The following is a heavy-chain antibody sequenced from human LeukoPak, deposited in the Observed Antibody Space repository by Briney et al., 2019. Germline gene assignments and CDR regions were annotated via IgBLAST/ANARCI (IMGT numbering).Heavy chain of an antibody. J-gene: IGHJ4*02. CDR3: ARAVSGRFDY. CDR1: GGSISNGGHS. Sequence: SETLSLTCAVSGGSISNGGHSWSWIRQPPGKGLEWIGYIFHSGSTYYNPSLNNRVTISVDRSKNQFSLKLSSVTAADTAIYYCARAVSGRFDYWGQGTLVTVSS. D-gene: IGHD6-19*01. CDR2: IFHSGST. V-gene: IGHV4-30-2*01.